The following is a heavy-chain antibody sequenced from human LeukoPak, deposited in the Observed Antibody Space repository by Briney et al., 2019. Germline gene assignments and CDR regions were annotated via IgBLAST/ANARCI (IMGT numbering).Heavy chain of an antibody. V-gene: IGHV1-46*01. D-gene: IGHD3-3*01. Sequence: ASVKVSCKASGYTFTSYYMHWVRQAPGQGLEWMGIINPSGGSTSYAQKFQGRVTMTRDTSTSTVYMELSSLRSEDTAVYYCARDSPLPLRPRRYYYGMDVWGQGTTVTVSS. CDR1: GYTFTSYY. J-gene: IGHJ6*02. CDR2: INPSGGST. CDR3: ARDSPLPLRPRRYYYGMDV.